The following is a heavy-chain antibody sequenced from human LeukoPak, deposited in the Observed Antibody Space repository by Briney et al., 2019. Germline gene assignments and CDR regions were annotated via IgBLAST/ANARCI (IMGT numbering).Heavy chain of an antibody. CDR3: GRDPRLGIRGYTYGYIDY. CDR2: INTNTGNP. Sequence: ASVKLSCKTSGYTFSSYTITWVRQAPGQGLEWMGWINTNTGNPTYAQGFTGRYVFSLDTSVSTAYLQISGLTADDTAVYFCGRDPRLGIRGYTYGYIDYWGQGTLVTVSS. V-gene: IGHV7-4-1*02. J-gene: IGHJ4*02. D-gene: IGHD5-18*01. CDR1: GYTFSSYT.